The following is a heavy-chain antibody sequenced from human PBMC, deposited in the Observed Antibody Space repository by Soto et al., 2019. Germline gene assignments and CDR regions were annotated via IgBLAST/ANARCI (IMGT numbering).Heavy chain of an antibody. V-gene: IGHV3-23*01. CDR3: AKDGAYYDSSGTQPDN. CDR1: GFTFSSYA. CDR2: ISSSGGST. Sequence: GSLRLSCAASGFTFSSYAMSWVRQAPGKGLEWVSTISSSGGSTYYADSVKGRFTISRDNSKNTLYLQMNSLRAEDTAVYYCAKDGAYYDSSGTQPDNWGKGTLVTVSS. D-gene: IGHD3-22*01. J-gene: IGHJ4*02.